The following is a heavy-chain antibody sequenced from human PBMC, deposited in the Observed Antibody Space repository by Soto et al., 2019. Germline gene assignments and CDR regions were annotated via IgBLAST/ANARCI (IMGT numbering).Heavy chain of an antibody. CDR3: ARVIPVYGDWDAFDI. CDR2: INHSGST. CDR1: GGSFSGYY. V-gene: IGHV4-34*01. D-gene: IGHD4-17*01. J-gene: IGHJ3*02. Sequence: SETLSLTCAVYGGSFSGYYWSWIRQPPGKGLEWIGEINHSGSTNYNPSIKSRVTISVDTSKNQFSLKLSSVTAADTAVYYCARVIPVYGDWDAFDIWGQGTMVTVSS.